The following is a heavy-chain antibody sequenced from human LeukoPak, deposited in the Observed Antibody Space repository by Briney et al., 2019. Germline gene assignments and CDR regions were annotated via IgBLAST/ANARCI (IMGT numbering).Heavy chain of an antibody. V-gene: IGHV3-30*02. CDR1: GFTFDNYG. D-gene: IGHD1-14*01. Sequence: GGSLRLSCAASGFTFDNYGMHWVRQAPGKGLEWVALIRYDGIKKFYAGSVKGRFTISRDNSKNTLYLQMNNLRLEDTALYYCAKDDNGPQDNWGQGTLVTVSS. CDR2: IRYDGIKK. CDR3: AKDDNGPQDN. J-gene: IGHJ4*02.